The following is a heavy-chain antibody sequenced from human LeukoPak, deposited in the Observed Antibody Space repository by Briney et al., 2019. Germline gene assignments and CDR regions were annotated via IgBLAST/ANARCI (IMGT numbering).Heavy chain of an antibody. V-gene: IGHV4-38-2*02. CDR1: RYSISGVYY. CDR2: IYHSGST. D-gene: IGHD6-13*01. Sequence: SETLSLTCTVSRYSISGVYYWGWIRHPPGEGLDWIGSIYHSGSTYYNPSLKSRVTISVDTSKNQFSLKLRSVTAADTAVYYCARVATAGTYYFDYWGQGTLVPVSS. CDR3: ARVATAGTYYFDY. J-gene: IGHJ4*02.